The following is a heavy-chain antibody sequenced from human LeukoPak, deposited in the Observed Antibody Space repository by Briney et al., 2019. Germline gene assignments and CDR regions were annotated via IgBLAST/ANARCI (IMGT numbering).Heavy chain of an antibody. CDR2: ISYDGSNK. D-gene: IGHD3-10*01. Sequence: PGGSLRLSCAASGFTFSSYAVHWVRQAPGKGLEWVAVISYDGSNKYYADSVKGRFTISRDNSKNTLYLQMNSLRAEDTAVYYCARDRGGYGYMDVWGKGTTVTVSS. J-gene: IGHJ6*03. V-gene: IGHV3-30*04. CDR3: ARDRGGYGYMDV. CDR1: GFTFSSYA.